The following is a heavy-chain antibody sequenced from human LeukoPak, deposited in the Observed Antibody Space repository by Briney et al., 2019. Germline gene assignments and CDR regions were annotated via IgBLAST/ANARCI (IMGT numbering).Heavy chain of an antibody. CDR1: GGSISSYY. CDR3: ASHAIAAAGTIDY. CDR2: IYYSGST. D-gene: IGHD6-13*01. V-gene: IGHV4-59*08. Sequence: SETLSLTCTVSGGSISSYYWSWIRQPPGKGLEGIGYIYYSGSTNYNPSLKSRVTISVDTSKNQFSLKLSSVTAADTAVYYCASHAIAAAGTIDYWGQGTLVTVSS. J-gene: IGHJ4*02.